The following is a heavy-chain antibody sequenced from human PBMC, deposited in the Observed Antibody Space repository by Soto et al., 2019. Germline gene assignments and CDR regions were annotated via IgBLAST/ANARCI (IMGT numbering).Heavy chain of an antibody. CDR2: TYYRSKWYN. CDR1: GDSVSSNSAA. V-gene: IGHV6-1*01. D-gene: IGHD5-18*01. J-gene: IGHJ4*02. CDR3: ARGYGRNFDY. Sequence: PSQTLSLTCAISGDSVSSNSAAWNWIRQSPSRGLEWLGRTYYRSKWYNDYAGSVKSRVTISVDTSKNQFSLKLSSVTSADTAVYYCARGYGRNFDYWGQGTLVTVSS.